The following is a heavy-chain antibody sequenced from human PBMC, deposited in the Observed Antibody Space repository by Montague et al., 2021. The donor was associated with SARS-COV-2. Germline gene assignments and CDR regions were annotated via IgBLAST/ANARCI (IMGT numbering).Heavy chain of an antibody. CDR3: ARGDHPQNGSWDFFDT. V-gene: IGHV4-4*07. CDR1: GGSINYYY. J-gene: IGHJ4*02. Sequence: SETLSLTCSVSGGSINYYYWRWLRQSAAKGLEWIGRIYSSGNANYSPSLKSRVTMSVDTSQNQFSLKLTSLTVADTAVYYCARGDHPQNGSWDFFDTWAQGALVTVSS. D-gene: IGHD6-13*01. CDR2: IYSSGNA.